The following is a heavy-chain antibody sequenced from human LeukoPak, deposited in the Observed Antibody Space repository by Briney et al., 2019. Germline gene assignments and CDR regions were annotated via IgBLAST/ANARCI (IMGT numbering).Heavy chain of an antibody. CDR1: GYSISSGYY. V-gene: IGHV4-38-2*02. Sequence: SETLSLTCTVSGYSISSGYYWGWIRQPPGKGLEWIGSIYHSGSTYYNPSLKSRVTISVDTSKNQFSLKLSSVTAADTAVYYCAREHCSSTSCYYEMDYWGQGTLVTVSS. D-gene: IGHD2-2*01. CDR2: IYHSGST. CDR3: AREHCSSTSCYYEMDY. J-gene: IGHJ4*02.